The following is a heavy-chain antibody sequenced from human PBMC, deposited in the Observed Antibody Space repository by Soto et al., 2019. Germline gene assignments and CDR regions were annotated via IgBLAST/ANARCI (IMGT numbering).Heavy chain of an antibody. Sequence: GESLKISCKGSGYSFTSYCISWVRQMPGKGLEWMGRIDPSNSYTNYSPSFQGHVTISTDKSISTAYLQWSSLKASDIAMYYCARPVSYYYYGMDVWGQGTTVTVSS. J-gene: IGHJ6*02. CDR2: IDPSNSYT. CDR3: ARPVSYYYYGMDV. V-gene: IGHV5-10-1*01. CDR1: GYSFTSYC.